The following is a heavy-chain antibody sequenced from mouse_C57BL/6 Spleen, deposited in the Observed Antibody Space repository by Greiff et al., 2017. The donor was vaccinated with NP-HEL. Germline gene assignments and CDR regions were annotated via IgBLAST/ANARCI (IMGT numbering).Heavy chain of an antibody. J-gene: IGHJ3*01. V-gene: IGHV1-50*01. D-gene: IGHD1-1*01. CDR2: IDPSDSYT. Sequence: VQLQQSGAELVKPGASVKLSCKASGYTFTSYWMQWVKQRPGQGLEWIGEIDPSDSYTNYNQKFKGKATLTVDKSSSTAYMQLSSLTSEDSAVYYCARHYYYGSSYVWFAYWGQGTLVTVSA. CDR3: ARHYYYGSSYVWFAY. CDR1: GYTFTSYW.